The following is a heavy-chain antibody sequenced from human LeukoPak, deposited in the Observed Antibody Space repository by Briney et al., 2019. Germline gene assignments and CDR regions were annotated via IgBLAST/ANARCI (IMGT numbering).Heavy chain of an antibody. D-gene: IGHD2-15*01. CDR1: GFTFRNYW. Sequence: SGGSQRLSCAASGFTFRNYWMSWVRQAPGKGLEWVANIKEDGSEKYYVDSVKGRFVISRDNAKNSLYLQMDSLRVDDTAIYYCARDQEGGAGSCYFDLWGQGALVTVSS. V-gene: IGHV3-7*01. CDR3: ARDQEGGAGSCYFDL. J-gene: IGHJ4*02. CDR2: IKEDGSEK.